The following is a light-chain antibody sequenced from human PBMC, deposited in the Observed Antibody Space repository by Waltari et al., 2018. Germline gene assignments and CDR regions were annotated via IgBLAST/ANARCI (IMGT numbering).Light chain of an antibody. CDR1: QDITNH. V-gene: IGKV1-16*02. J-gene: IGKJ1*01. CDR3: QQYHSYPPT. CDR2: AAS. Sequence: DIQMTQSPSSVSASVGDSVTITCRASQDITNHLAWFQQKPGKAPNYLIYAASSLQSGVPSKFSGGGSGTDFTLTISSLQPEDFGTYYCQQYHSYPPTFGQGTKVEIK.